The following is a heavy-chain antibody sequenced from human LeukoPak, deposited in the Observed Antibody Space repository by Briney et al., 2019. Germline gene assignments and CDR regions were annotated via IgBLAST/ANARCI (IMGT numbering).Heavy chain of an antibody. J-gene: IGHJ4*02. CDR2: IYHSGST. CDR3: ARESDGSGSYTESYFDY. CDR1: GGSISSSNW. D-gene: IGHD3-10*01. Sequence: SGTLSLTCAVSGGSISSSNWWSWVRQPPGKGLEWIGEIYHSGSTNYNPSLKSRVTISVDRSENQFSLKLSSVTAADTAVYYCARESDGSGSYTESYFDYWGQGTLVTVSS. V-gene: IGHV4-4*02.